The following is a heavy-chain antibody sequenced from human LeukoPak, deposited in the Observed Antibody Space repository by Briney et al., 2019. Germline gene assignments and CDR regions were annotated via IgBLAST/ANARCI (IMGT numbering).Heavy chain of an antibody. CDR3: ARDYFLPVEMATIRGVNWFDP. CDR1: GYTFTGYY. CDR2: FNPNSGGT. Sequence: ASVKVSCKASGYTFTGYYMHWVRQAPGQGLEWMGWFNPNSGGTNYAQKFQGRVTMTRDTSISTAYMELSRLRSDDTAVYYCARDYFLPVEMATIRGVNWFDPWGQGTLVTVSS. J-gene: IGHJ5*02. D-gene: IGHD5-24*01. V-gene: IGHV1-2*02.